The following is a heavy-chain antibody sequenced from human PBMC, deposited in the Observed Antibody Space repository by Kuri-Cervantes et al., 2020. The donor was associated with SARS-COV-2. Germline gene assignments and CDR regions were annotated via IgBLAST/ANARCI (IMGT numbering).Heavy chain of an antibody. CDR1: GYTFTGYY. D-gene: IGHD3-22*01. CDR2: INPNSGGT. J-gene: IGHJ3*02. Sequence: ASVKVSCKASGYTFTGYYMHWVRQAPGQGLEWMGWINPNSGGTNYAQKFQGRVTMTRDTSISTAYMELSRLRSDDTAVYYCATPSYYDSSGSYDAFDIWGQGTTVT. CDR3: ATPSYYDSSGSYDAFDI. V-gene: IGHV1-2*02.